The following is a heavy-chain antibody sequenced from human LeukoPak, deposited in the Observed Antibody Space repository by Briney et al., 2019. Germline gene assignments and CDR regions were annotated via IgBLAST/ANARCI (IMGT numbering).Heavy chain of an antibody. V-gene: IGHV4-59*08. D-gene: IGHD3-3*01. CDR3: ARRRFFSNYYYGMDV. CDR2: IYYSGNT. CDR1: GASISSYY. J-gene: IGHJ6*02. Sequence: PSETLSLTSTVSGASISSYYWSWIRQPPGKGLEWIGYIYYSGNTNYNPSLKSRVTISVDTSKNQFSLKLSSVTAADTAAYYCARRRFFSNYYYGMDVWGQGTTVTVSS.